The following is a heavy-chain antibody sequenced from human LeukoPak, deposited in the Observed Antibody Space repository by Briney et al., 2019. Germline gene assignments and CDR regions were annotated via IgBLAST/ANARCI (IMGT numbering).Heavy chain of an antibody. CDR1: GGTFSSYA. CDR3: ARVPADMVDYYYMDV. CDR2: IIPIFGTA. D-gene: IGHD5-12*01. V-gene: IGHV1-69*05. Sequence: SVKVSCKASGGTFSSYAISWVRQAPGQGLEWMGGIIPIFGTANYAQKFQGRVTITTDGSTSTAYMELSSLRSEDTAVYYCARVPADMVDYYYMDVWGKGTTVTVSS. J-gene: IGHJ6*03.